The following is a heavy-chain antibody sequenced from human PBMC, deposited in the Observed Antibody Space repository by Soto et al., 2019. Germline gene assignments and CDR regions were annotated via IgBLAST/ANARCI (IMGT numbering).Heavy chain of an antibody. CDR2: IGSTGYTI. Sequence: GGSLRLSCAASGYTFTDYYMSWIRQAPGKGLEWVSYIGSTGYTIYYADSVKGRFTISRDNAKNSLFLQMDSLSAEDTAVYYCARSPGYIYDSSGEYFLDYWGQGTPVTVSS. D-gene: IGHD3-22*01. CDR3: ARSPGYIYDSSGEYFLDY. CDR1: GYTFTDYY. J-gene: IGHJ4*02. V-gene: IGHV3-11*01.